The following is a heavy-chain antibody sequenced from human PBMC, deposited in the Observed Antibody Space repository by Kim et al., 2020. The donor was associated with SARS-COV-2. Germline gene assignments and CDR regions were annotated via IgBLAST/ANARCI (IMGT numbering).Heavy chain of an antibody. D-gene: IGHD3-3*01. V-gene: IGHV4-39*02. CDR1: CGSISGSPYY. CDR3: ARFFYLSGSDNWFDP. CDR2: IYYSGTT. J-gene: IGHJ5*02. Sequence: SETLSLTCTVSCGSISGSPYYWGWIRQPPGKGLEWIGSIYYSGTTYYNPSLKSRVTISVDTSKNHFSLKLTSVTAADTAVYYCARFFYLSGSDNWFDPWGQGTLVTVSS.